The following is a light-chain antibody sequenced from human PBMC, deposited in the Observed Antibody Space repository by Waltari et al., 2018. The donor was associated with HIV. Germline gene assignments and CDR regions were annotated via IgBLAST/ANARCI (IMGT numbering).Light chain of an antibody. V-gene: IGLV1-44*01. Sequence: QSVLTQPPSASGTPGQRVNISCSGGSSNIGSNPANWYRQFPGEAPKLLIYTNIQRPSGVPDRFSGSKSGTSASLAISGLQSEDEADFYGAVWDDSLRSVLFGGGTRLTVL. CDR3: AVWDDSLRSVL. CDR1: SSNIGSNP. J-gene: IGLJ3*02. CDR2: TNI.